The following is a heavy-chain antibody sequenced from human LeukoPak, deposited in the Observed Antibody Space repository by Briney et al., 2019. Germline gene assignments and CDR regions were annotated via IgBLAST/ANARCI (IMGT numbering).Heavy chain of an antibody. CDR3: ARSGYSSSWYIWTVFDY. J-gene: IGHJ4*02. D-gene: IGHD6-13*01. CDR2: ISYDGSNK. CDR1: GFTFSSYA. Sequence: AGGSLRLSCAASGFTFSSYAMHWVRQAPGKGLEWVGVISYDGSNKYYADSVKGRFTISRDNSKNTLYLQMNSLRAEDTAVYYCARSGYSSSWYIWTVFDYWGQGTLVTVSS. V-gene: IGHV3-30-3*01.